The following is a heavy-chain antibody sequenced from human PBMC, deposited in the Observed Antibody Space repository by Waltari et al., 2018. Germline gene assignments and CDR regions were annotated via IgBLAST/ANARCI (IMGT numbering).Heavy chain of an antibody. CDR3: ARGAPYGDYLPCDY. CDR2: VSPHNGDT. V-gene: IGHV1-18*04. J-gene: IGHJ4*02. D-gene: IGHD4-17*01. Sequence: QVQLVQSGAEVEKPGASVKVSCKAIGYTFTRYGISWVRQAPGQGLEWMGWVSPHNGDTDYAQKFQGRVTMATDTFMNTAYMELRSLRPDDTAVYYCARGAPYGDYLPCDYWGQGTLVTVPS. CDR1: GYTFTRYG.